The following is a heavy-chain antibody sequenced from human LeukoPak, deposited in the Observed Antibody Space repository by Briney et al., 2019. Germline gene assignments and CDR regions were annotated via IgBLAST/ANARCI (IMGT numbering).Heavy chain of an antibody. Sequence: GGSLRLSCAVSGFTVSDAWMIWVRQTPGKGLEWVGRIKSKTGGGTTDFAAPVKGRFTISRDDSKNTLYLQMDSLKTEDTAIYYCAKTAHLYDSSTWWGRGALVTVSS. J-gene: IGHJ4*02. CDR3: AKTAHLYDSSTW. CDR1: GFTVSDAW. V-gene: IGHV3-15*01. D-gene: IGHD3-22*01. CDR2: IKSKTGGGTT.